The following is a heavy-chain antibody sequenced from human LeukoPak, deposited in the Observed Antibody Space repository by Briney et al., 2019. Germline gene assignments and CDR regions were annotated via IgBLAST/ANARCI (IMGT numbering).Heavy chain of an antibody. CDR2: ISSSGSTI. CDR1: GFTFSSYE. D-gene: IGHD4-17*01. Sequence: PGGSLRLSCAASGFTFSSYEMNWVRQAPGKGLEWVSYISSSGSTIYYAGSVKGRFTISRDNAKNSLYLQMNSLRAEDTAVYYCARHPGPRTTVTYGYWGQGTLVTVSS. CDR3: ARHPGPRTTVTYGY. V-gene: IGHV3-48*03. J-gene: IGHJ4*02.